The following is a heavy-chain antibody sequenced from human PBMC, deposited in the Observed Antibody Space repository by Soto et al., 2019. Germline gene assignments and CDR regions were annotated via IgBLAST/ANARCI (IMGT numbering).Heavy chain of an antibody. D-gene: IGHD2-8*02. V-gene: IGHV4-59*12. CDR1: GGSIGNSD. CDR2: IYYSGSS. Sequence: SETLSLTCTVAGGSIGNSDWSWIRQSPGKGLEWIGYIYYSGSSNYNPSLKSRVSISVDTSKNQFSLKLTSVTAADTAVYYCARDKITGLFDYWGQGTLVTVSS. CDR3: ARDKITGLFDY. J-gene: IGHJ4*02.